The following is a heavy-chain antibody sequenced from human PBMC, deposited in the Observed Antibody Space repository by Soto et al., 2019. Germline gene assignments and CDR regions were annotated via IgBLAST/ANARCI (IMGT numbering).Heavy chain of an antibody. J-gene: IGHJ4*02. Sequence: DVQLSESGGDLVRPGRSLRLSCTTSGFSFASFALTWVRQAPGQGLEWVATIVGRDAKTHYADSVKGRLSISRDTSRNTVYLQMNNLRGDDTAIYYCAKWTYLDFWGQGTRVTVSS. CDR3: AKWTYLDF. D-gene: IGHD3-16*02. CDR2: IVGRDAKT. V-gene: IGHV3-23*01. CDR1: GFSFASFA.